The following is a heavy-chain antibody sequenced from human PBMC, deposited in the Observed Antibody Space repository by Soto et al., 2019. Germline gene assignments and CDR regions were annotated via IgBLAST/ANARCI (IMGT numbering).Heavy chain of an antibody. D-gene: IGHD6-13*01. CDR1: GYTFTSYY. CDR2: INPSGGST. J-gene: IGHJ6*02. Sequence: GASVKVSCKASGYTFTSYYMHWVRQAPGQGLEWTGIINPSGGSTSYAQKFQGRVTMTRDTSISTAYMELSRLRSDDTAVYYCARDLRGDSSSWYSPYYYGMDVWGQGTTVTVSS. V-gene: IGHV1-46*01. CDR3: ARDLRGDSSSWYSPYYYGMDV.